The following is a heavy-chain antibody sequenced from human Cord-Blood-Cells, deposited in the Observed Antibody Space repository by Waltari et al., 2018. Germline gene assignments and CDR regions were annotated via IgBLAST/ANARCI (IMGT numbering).Heavy chain of an antibody. J-gene: IGHJ3*02. CDR3: ARVDSSGYYYFAFDI. V-gene: IGHV4-39*01. D-gene: IGHD3-22*01. Sequence: LQLQESGPGLVKPSETLSLPCTVSGGSISSSSYYRGWLRPPPGKGLEWIGSIYYSGSTYYNPSLKSRVTISVDTSKNQFSLKLSSVTAADTAVYYCARVDSSGYYYFAFDIWGQGTMVTVSS. CDR2: IYYSGST. CDR1: GGSISSSSYY.